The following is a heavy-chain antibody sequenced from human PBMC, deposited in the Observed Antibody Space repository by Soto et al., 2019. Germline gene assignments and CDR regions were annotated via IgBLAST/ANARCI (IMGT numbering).Heavy chain of an antibody. J-gene: IGHJ6*02. CDR1: GYSSTNYG. CDR3: ARDHNGNYYYDYSGMDV. CDR2: ISAYNGNT. Sequence: ASVKVSCKASGYSSTNYGITWVRQAPGQGLEWMGWISAYNGNTNYAQKLQGRVTMTADTSTSAAYMELRSLRSDDTAVYYCARDHNGNYYYDYSGMDVWGQGTTVTVSS. V-gene: IGHV1-18*01. D-gene: IGHD1-26*01.